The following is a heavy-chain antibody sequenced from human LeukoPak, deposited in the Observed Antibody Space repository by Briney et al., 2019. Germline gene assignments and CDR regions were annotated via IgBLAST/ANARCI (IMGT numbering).Heavy chain of an antibody. CDR3: AKGGYCSGGSCSMNYAFDI. V-gene: IGHV3-23*01. J-gene: IGHJ3*02. CDR2: ISGSGGST. CDR1: GFTFSSYG. D-gene: IGHD2-15*01. Sequence: PGGSLRLSCAASGFTFSSYGMSWVRQAPGKGLEWVSAISGSGGSTYYADSVKGRFTISRDNSKNTLYLQMNSLRAEDTAVYYCAKGGYCSGGSCSMNYAFDIWGQGTMVTVSS.